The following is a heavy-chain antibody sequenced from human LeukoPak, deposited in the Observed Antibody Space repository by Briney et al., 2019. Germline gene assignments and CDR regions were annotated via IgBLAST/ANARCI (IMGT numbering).Heavy chain of an antibody. CDR1: GFSFDNYG. CDR2: LNWNGKNT. V-gene: IGHV3-20*04. CDR3: ARGEQWLDY. J-gene: IGHJ4*02. D-gene: IGHD6-19*01. Sequence: GGSLRLSCAASGFSFDNYGMSWVRQAPGKGLEWVSGLNWNGKNTVYADSVRGRFSISRDNAKDSLFLQMDSLRVEDTALYYCARGEQWLDYWGRGTLVTVSS.